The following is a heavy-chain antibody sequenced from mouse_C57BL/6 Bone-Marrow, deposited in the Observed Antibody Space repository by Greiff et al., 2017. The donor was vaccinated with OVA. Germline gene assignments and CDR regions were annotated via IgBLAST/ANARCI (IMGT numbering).Heavy chain of an antibody. D-gene: IGHD2-4*01. V-gene: IGHV5-6*02. J-gene: IGHJ4*01. Sequence: DVMLVESGGDLVKPGGSLKLSCAASGFTFSSYGMSWVRQTPDKRLEWVATISSGGSYTYYPDSVKGRFTISRDNAKNTLYLQMSSLKSEDTAMYYCARRDYGYAMDYWGQGTSVTVSS. CDR3: ARRDYGYAMDY. CDR2: ISSGGSYT. CDR1: GFTFSSYG.